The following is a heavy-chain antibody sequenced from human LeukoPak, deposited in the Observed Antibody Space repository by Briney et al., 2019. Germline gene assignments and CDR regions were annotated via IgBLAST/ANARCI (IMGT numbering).Heavy chain of an antibody. D-gene: IGHD1-26*01. V-gene: IGHV3-43*01. Sequence: GGSLRLSCAASGFTFDDYTMHWVRQAPGEGLEWVSLISWDGGSTYYADSVKGRFTISRDNPKKSLYLQMNSLRTEDTALYYCAKDLYSGSFYFDFWGQGTLVTVSS. J-gene: IGHJ4*02. CDR1: GFTFDDYT. CDR2: ISWDGGST. CDR3: AKDLYSGSFYFDF.